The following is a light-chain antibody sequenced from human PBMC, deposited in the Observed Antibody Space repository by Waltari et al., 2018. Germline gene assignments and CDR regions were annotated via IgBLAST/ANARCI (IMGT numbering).Light chain of an antibody. CDR3: CSYAGDSNFV. CDR2: EVT. Sequence: QSALTQPASVSGSPGQSITIPCTGTSRDVGSYRFVSWYQQCPGEAPKLILYEVTKRPSGVSNRFSGSKSGNTASLTIAGLQADDEADYYCCSYAGDSNFVFGTGTKVTVL. J-gene: IGLJ1*01. CDR1: SRDVGSYRF. V-gene: IGLV2-23*02.